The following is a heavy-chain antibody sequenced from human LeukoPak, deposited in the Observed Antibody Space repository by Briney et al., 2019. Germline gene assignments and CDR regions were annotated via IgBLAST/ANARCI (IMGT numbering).Heavy chain of an antibody. CDR2: ISAYNGNT. D-gene: IGHD6-19*01. CDR1: GYTFTSYG. V-gene: IGHV1-18*01. CDR3: ARDLRIAVAGNLGY. J-gene: IGHJ4*02. Sequence: ASVKVSRKASGYTFTSYGISWVRQAPGQGLEWMGWISAYNGNTNYAQKLQGRVTMTTDTSTSTAYMELRSLRSDDTAVYYCARDLRIAVAGNLGYWGQGTLVTVSS.